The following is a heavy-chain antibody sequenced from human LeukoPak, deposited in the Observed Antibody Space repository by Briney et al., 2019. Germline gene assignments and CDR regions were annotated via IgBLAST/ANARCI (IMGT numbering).Heavy chain of an antibody. V-gene: IGHV3-53*01. CDR3: ARDRHGGDRYRVDP. J-gene: IGHJ5*02. Sequence: GGSLRLSCAASGFTVSSNYMSWVRQAPGKGLEWVSVIYSGGSTYYADSVKGRFTISRDNPKNTLYLQMNSLRAEDTAVYYCARDRHGGDRYRVDPWGQGTLVTVSS. CDR1: GFTVSSNY. D-gene: IGHD5-12*01. CDR2: IYSGGST.